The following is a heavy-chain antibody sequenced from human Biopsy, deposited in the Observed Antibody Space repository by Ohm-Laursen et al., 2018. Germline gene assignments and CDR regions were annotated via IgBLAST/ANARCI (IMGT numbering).Heavy chain of an antibody. CDR3: ARGSNEYGGLYFPH. J-gene: IGHJ1*01. CDR1: GVSISSYF. D-gene: IGHD4-23*01. Sequence: GTLSLTCTVSGVSISSYFWSWIRQPLGKGLEWIGHISHTGYTSYKSSLKSRVTISLDTSRKHFSLRLTSLAAADTAVYYCARGSNEYGGLYFPHWGQGTLVTVSS. V-gene: IGHV4-59*08. CDR2: ISHTGYT.